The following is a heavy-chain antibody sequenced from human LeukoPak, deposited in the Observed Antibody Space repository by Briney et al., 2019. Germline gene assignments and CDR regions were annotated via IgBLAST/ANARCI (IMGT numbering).Heavy chain of an antibody. CDR1: GFIFGASW. Sequence: GGSLRLSCTGPGFIFGASWMTWVCQPPGRGLEWVANIGPGGGGEHYVDSVMGRFTISRDSGKNSIYLQMDSLRDEDTAVYYCARDLGYYATDYWGQGTLVTVSS. V-gene: IGHV3-7*01. J-gene: IGHJ4*02. CDR3: ARDLGYYATDY. CDR2: IGPGGGGE. D-gene: IGHD2-2*01.